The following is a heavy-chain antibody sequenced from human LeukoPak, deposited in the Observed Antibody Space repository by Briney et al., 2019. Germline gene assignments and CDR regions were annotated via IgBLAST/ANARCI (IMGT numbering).Heavy chain of an antibody. V-gene: IGHV4-34*01. D-gene: IGHD3-10*01. J-gene: IGHJ5*02. Sequence: SETLSLTCAVYGGSFSGYYWSWIRQPPGKGLEWIGEINHSGSTNYNPSLKSRVTISVDTSKNQFSLKLSSVTAADTAVYYCARGPGWFGEFRWFDPWGQGTLVTVSS. CDR1: GGSFSGYY. CDR2: INHSGST. CDR3: ARGPGWFGEFRWFDP.